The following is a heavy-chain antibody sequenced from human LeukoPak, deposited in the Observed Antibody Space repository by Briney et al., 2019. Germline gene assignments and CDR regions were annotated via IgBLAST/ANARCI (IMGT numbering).Heavy chain of an antibody. CDR1: GGTFSSYA. CDR3: ARGGSIAAAADY. CDR2: IIPIFGTA. V-gene: IGHV1-69*13. D-gene: IGHD6-13*01. Sequence: ASVKVSCKASGGTFSSYAISWVRQAPGQGLEWMGGIIPIFGTANYAQKFQGRVTITADESTSTAYMELSSLRSEDTAVYYCARGGSIAAAADYWGQGTLVTVSS. J-gene: IGHJ4*02.